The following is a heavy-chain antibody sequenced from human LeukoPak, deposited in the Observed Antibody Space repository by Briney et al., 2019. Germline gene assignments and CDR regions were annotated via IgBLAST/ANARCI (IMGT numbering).Heavy chain of an antibody. D-gene: IGHD4-17*01. CDR1: GGSISSSSYY. Sequence: SETLCLTCTVSGGSISSSSYYWGWIRQPPGKGLEWIGSIYYSGSTYYSPSLKSRITISVDTSKNQFSLKLSSVTAADTAVYYCARGSRSYYYYYMDVWGKGTTVTVSS. V-gene: IGHV4-39*07. CDR2: IYYSGST. J-gene: IGHJ6*03. CDR3: ARGSRSYYYYYMDV.